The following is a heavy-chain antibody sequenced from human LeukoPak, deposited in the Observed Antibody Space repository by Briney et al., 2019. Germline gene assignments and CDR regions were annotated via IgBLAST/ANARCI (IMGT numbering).Heavy chain of an antibody. D-gene: IGHD3-3*01. CDR3: TSTYYDFWSGSWFDP. J-gene: IGHJ5*02. CDR2: IRSKANSYAT. Sequence: GGSLRLSCEASGITFRIAWMTWVRQAPGKGLEWVGRIRSKANSYATAYAASVKGRFTISRDDSKNTAYLQMNSLKTEDTAVYYCTSTYYDFWSGSWFDPWGQGTLVTVSS. V-gene: IGHV3-73*01. CDR1: GITFRIAW.